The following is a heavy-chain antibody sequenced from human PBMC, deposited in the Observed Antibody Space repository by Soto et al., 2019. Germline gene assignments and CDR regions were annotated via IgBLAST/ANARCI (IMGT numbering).Heavy chain of an antibody. V-gene: IGHV3-11*06. CDR1: GFIFNDYY. D-gene: IGHD4-17*01. CDR2: ISGSSGSK. Sequence: GGSLRLSCAASGFIFNDYYMSWIRQAPGKGLEWLSNISGSSGSKKYADAGKGRFTISRDNAKKSLYLEMHSQRAEDTAMYYCARYAAEVTTFFDQWGQGTLVTVSS. CDR3: ARYAAEVTTFFDQ. J-gene: IGHJ4*02.